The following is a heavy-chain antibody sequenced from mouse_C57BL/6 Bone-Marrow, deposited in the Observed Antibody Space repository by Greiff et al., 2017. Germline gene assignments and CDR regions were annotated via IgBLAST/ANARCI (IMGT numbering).Heavy chain of an antibody. CDR3: AGDGYSYAMDY. V-gene: IGHV1-64*01. CDR1: GYTFTSYW. CDR2: IHPNSGST. J-gene: IGHJ4*01. D-gene: IGHD2-3*01. Sequence: QVQLQQPGAELVKPGASVKLSCKASGYTFTSYWMHWVKQRPGQGLEWIGMIHPNSGSTNYNEKFKSKATLTVDKSSSTAYMQLSSLTSEDSAVYYCAGDGYSYAMDYWGQGTSVTVSS.